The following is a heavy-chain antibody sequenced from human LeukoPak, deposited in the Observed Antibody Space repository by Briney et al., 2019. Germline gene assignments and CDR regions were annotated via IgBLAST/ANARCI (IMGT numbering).Heavy chain of an antibody. J-gene: IGHJ6*02. V-gene: IGHV3-23*01. CDR2: ISGSGGST. CDR3: AKGSSGWTYYYYYGMDV. CDR1: GFPFSIYA. D-gene: IGHD6-19*01. Sequence: GGSLRLSCVASGFPFSIYAMSWVRQAPGKGLEWVSAISGSGGSTYYADSVKGRFTISRDNSKNTLYLQMNSLRAEDTAVYYCAKGSSGWTYYYYYGMDVWGQGTTVTVSS.